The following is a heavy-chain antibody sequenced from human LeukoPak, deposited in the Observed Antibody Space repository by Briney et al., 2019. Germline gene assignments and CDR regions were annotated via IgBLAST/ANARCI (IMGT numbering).Heavy chain of an antibody. V-gene: IGHV1-69*13. J-gene: IGHJ1*01. D-gene: IGHD3-10*01. CDR3: ASVWFGPTIHGYFQH. CDR1: GGTFSSYA. CDR2: IIPIFGTT. Sequence: GASVKVSCKASGGTFSSYAISWVRQAPGQGLEWMGGIIPIFGTTNYAQKFQGRVTISADESTSTACMKLSSLRSEDTAVYYCASVWFGPTIHGYFQHWGQGTLVTVSS.